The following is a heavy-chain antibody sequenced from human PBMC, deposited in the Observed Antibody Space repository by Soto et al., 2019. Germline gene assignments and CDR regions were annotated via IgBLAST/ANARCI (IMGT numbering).Heavy chain of an antibody. D-gene: IGHD6-13*01. CDR3: ARDHAVAATDY. V-gene: IGHV3-7*01. CDR1: GFTFSNYW. Sequence: PGGSLRLSCAVSGFTFSNYWMSWVRQAPGKGLEWVANIKPDGSDRYYVDSVKGRFTISRDNAEKSLYLQMNSLRAEDTAVYYCARDHAVAATDYWGQGALVTVSS. J-gene: IGHJ4*02. CDR2: IKPDGSDR.